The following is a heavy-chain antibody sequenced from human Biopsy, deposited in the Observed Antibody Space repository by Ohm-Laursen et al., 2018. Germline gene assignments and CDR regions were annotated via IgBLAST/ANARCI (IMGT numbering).Heavy chain of an antibody. CDR3: ARVAGGYAYYYGMDV. CDR2: IYYDGIT. CDR1: GGSISSDY. J-gene: IGHJ6*02. Sequence: GTLSLTCSVSGGSISSDYWSWIRQPPGKGLEWIGNIYYDGITYYNPSLKSRVAMSVDTSKNQFSLRLTSVTAADTAVYYCARVAGGYAYYYGMDVWGRGTTVIVSS. D-gene: IGHD5-12*01. V-gene: IGHV4-59*04.